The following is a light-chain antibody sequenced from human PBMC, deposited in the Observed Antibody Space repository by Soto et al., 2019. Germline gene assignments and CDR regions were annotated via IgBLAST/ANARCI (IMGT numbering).Light chain of an antibody. V-gene: IGKV3-15*01. CDR3: QQYKNWPPLT. J-gene: IGKJ4*01. Sequence: EIVMTQSPATLSVSPGERVTLSCRASQIVSNNLAWYQQKPGQAPRLLIYAASTRATGLPARFSGSGSGTQFTLTISSLQYEDFAVYYCQQYKNWPPLTFGGGTKVEIK. CDR2: AAS. CDR1: QIVSNN.